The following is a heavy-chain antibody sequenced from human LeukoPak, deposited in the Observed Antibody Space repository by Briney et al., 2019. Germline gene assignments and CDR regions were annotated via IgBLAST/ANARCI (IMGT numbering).Heavy chain of an antibody. CDR3: ARAGITMIHPGWFDP. J-gene: IGHJ5*02. CDR2: IYYSGST. V-gene: IGHV4-59*01. CDR1: GVSISSYY. D-gene: IGHD3-22*01. Sequence: SETLSLTCTVSGVSISSYYWSWIRQPPGKGLEGMGYIYYSGSTNYNPSPKSRVTISVDTSKKQYSLKLSSVTAADTAVYYCARAGITMIHPGWFDPWGQGTLVTVSS.